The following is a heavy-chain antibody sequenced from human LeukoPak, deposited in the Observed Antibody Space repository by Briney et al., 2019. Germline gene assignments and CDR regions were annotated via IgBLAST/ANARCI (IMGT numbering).Heavy chain of an antibody. V-gene: IGHV4-61*01. Sequence: SETLSLTCTVSGGSVSGGNYYRSWIRQSPGKGLEWIGYIHYSGSTVYNPSLKSRVTMSIDTSKNQFPLNLSSATAADTAVYYCTRTGSTGGYWGQGTLVTVSS. J-gene: IGHJ4*02. CDR1: GGSVSGGNYY. CDR3: TRTGSTGGY. CDR2: IHYSGST. D-gene: IGHD1-7*01.